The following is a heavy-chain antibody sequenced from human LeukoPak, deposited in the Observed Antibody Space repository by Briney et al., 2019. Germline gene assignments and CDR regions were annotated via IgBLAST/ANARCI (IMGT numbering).Heavy chain of an antibody. J-gene: IGHJ4*02. CDR2: IYTSGST. V-gene: IGHV4-4*07. Sequence: PSETLSLTCTVSGGSISSYYWSWIRQPAGKGLEWIGRIYTSGSTNYNPSLKSRVTMSVDTSKNQFSLKLSSVTAADTAVYYCARGRDSSGYYYPFDYWGQGTLVTVSS. CDR3: ARGRDSSGYYYPFDY. D-gene: IGHD3-22*01. CDR1: GGSISSYY.